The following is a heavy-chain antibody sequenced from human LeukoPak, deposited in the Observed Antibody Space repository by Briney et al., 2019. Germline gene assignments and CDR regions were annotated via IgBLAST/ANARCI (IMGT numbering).Heavy chain of an antibody. J-gene: IGHJ6*03. CDR1: GFTFSSYC. V-gene: IGHV3-23*01. Sequence: GGSLRPSCAASGFTFSSYCISCVRQAPGEWREWVSGISVIGGRTYYAESVKGRFTISRDNSKNTLYLQMNSLRADDTAVYYCATDAVTALARYYYYMDVWGKGTMVTVSS. D-gene: IGHD1-26*01. CDR2: ISVIGGRT. CDR3: ATDAVTALARYYYYMDV.